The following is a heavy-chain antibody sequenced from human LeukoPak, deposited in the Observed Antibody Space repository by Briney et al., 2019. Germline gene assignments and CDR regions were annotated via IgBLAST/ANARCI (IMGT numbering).Heavy chain of an antibody. CDR3: ARSYYDSESFDY. J-gene: IGHJ4*02. CDR2: INPNSGGT. V-gene: IGHV1-2*02. CDR1: GYTFTGYY. D-gene: IGHD3-22*01. Sequence: GASVKVSCKASGYTFTGYYTHWVRQAPGQGLEWMGWINPNSGGTNYAQKFQGRVTMTRDTSISPAYMELSRLRSDDTAVYYCARSYYDSESFDYWGQGTLVTVSS.